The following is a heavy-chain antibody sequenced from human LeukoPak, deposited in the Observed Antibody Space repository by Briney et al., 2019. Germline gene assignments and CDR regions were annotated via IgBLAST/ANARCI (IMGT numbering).Heavy chain of an antibody. Sequence: SVKVSCKASGGAFKNYDINWVRQAPGRRLEWMGRIIPVFGTVKYSPRFQDRVSLTTDGSATTVYMEMTGLTSNDTAVYYCAKEGQFGEDWFDLWGQGTLVTVSS. D-gene: IGHD3-16*01. V-gene: IGHV1-69*05. CDR2: IIPVFGTV. CDR1: GGAFKNYD. J-gene: IGHJ5*02. CDR3: AKEGQFGEDWFDL.